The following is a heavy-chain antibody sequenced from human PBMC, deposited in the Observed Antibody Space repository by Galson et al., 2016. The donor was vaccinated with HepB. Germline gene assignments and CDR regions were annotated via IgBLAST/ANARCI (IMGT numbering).Heavy chain of an antibody. Sequence: SLRLFCAASGFTFSDYWMDWVRQAPGKGLEWVANINTDGNDKNYVDSVKGRFTISRDNSRNSLYLQMSALRVEDTAVYYCARENWKLDYWGQGALVTVSS. CDR3: ARENWKLDY. D-gene: IGHD1-1*01. CDR2: INTDGNDK. V-gene: IGHV3-7*03. J-gene: IGHJ4*02. CDR1: GFTFSDYW.